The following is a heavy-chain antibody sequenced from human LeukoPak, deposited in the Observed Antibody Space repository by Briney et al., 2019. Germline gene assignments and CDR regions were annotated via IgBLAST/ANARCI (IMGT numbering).Heavy chain of an antibody. CDR1: GFTFSSYS. D-gene: IGHD3-9*01. J-gene: IGHJ4*02. CDR2: ISSSSSYI. Sequence: PGGSLRLSCAASGFTFSSYSMNWVRQAPGKGLEGVASISSSSSYIYYADSVKGRFTISRDNAKNSLYLQMNSLRAEDTAVYYCARREADILTGYSAIDDYWGQGTLVTVSS. V-gene: IGHV3-21*01. CDR3: ARREADILTGYSAIDDY.